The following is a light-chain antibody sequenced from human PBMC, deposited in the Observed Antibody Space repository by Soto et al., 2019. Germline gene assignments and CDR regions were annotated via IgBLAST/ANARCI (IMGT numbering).Light chain of an antibody. CDR2: GAS. CDR1: KSVSGW. CDR3: QQYGTSPWT. V-gene: IGKV1-5*01. J-gene: IGKJ1*01. Sequence: LSRDTLSASVGGTVPVTCPARKSVSGWLAWYQQKPGQAPRLLIYGASSWPRGVPARFSGSGSGTKFTLTIASLEPEDFAAYYCQQYGTSPWTFGQRTKVDIK.